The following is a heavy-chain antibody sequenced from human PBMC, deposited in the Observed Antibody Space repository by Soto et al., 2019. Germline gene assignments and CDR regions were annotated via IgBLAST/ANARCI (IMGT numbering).Heavy chain of an antibody. Sequence: QVQLVQSGAEVKEPGSSVKVSCKVSGGTFSSQTINWVRQVPGQGLEWMGSVIPIIGEGKYAQSFLGRVTITADISTSTAYMERSSLRSKDTPVYYCASPAVNDLDADSSAFDIWGQGTMVTVSS. V-gene: IGHV1-69*02. J-gene: IGHJ3*02. CDR1: GGTFSSQT. CDR2: VIPIIGEG. D-gene: IGHD1-1*01. CDR3: ASPAVNDLDADSSAFDI.